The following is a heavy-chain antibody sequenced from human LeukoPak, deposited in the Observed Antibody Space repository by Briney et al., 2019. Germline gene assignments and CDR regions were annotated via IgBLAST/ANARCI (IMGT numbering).Heavy chain of an antibody. D-gene: IGHD1-1*01. CDR1: GGSISSYY. CDR3: AGTTPSFDY. CDR2: IYYNVST. J-gene: IGHJ4*02. Sequence: SETLSLTCTVSGGSISSYYWSWIRQPPGKGLEWIGYIYYNVSTNYNPSLTSRVTISVDTSKNQFSLKLSSVTAADTAVYYCAGTTPSFDYWGQGALVTVSS. V-gene: IGHV4-59*08.